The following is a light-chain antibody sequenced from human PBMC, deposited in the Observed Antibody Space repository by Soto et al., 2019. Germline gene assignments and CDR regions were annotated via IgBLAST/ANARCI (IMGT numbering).Light chain of an antibody. V-gene: IGLV2-11*01. J-gene: IGLJ2*01. Sequence: SVLTQPRSVSGSPGQSVTISCTGTSSDVGGYNYVSWYQQFPGKAPKLMIYDVNKRPSGVPDRFSGSKSGNTASLTISGLQTEDEADYYCSSYRKTTFPHVVFGGGTQLTVL. CDR3: SSYRKTTFPHVV. CDR2: DVN. CDR1: SSDVGGYNY.